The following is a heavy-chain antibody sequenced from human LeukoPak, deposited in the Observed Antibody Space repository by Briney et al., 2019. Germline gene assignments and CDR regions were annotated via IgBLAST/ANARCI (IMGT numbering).Heavy chain of an antibody. CDR2: INPNSGGT. CDR1: GYTFTGYY. Sequence: ASVKVSCKASGYTFTGYYMHWVRQAPGQGLEWMGWINPNSGGTNYALKFQGRVTMTRDTSISTAYMELSRLRSDDTAVYYCAREHCSGGSCYSLAFDIWGQGTMVTVSS. CDR3: AREHCSGGSCYSLAFDI. D-gene: IGHD2-15*01. V-gene: IGHV1-2*02. J-gene: IGHJ3*02.